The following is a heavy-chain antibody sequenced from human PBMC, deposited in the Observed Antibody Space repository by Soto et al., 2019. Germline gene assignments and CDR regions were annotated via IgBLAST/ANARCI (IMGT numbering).Heavy chain of an antibody. V-gene: IGHV4-61*01. CDR2: VFYTGTT. Sequence: SETLSLTCTVSGASISSGTYPWSWIRQPPGKGLEWIGFVFYTGTTSYNPSLKSQATISVDMSKKQFSLNLSSVTAADTAVYYCARGVMYWGQGTLVTVSS. D-gene: IGHD2-21*01. CDR1: GASISSGTYP. CDR3: ARGVMY. J-gene: IGHJ4*02.